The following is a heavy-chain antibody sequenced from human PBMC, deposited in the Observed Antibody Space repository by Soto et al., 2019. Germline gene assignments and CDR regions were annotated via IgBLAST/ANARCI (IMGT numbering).Heavy chain of an antibody. CDR3: AKDIKEREAAAGSWFDP. CDR2: ISYDGSNK. Sequence: QVQLVESGGGVVQPGRSLRLSCAASGFTFSSYGMHWVRQAPGKGLEWVAVISYDGSNKYYADSVKGRFTISRDNSKNTLYLQTNSLRAEDTAVYYCAKDIKEREAAAGSWFDPWGQGTLVTVSS. J-gene: IGHJ5*02. V-gene: IGHV3-30*18. CDR1: GFTFSSYG. D-gene: IGHD6-13*01.